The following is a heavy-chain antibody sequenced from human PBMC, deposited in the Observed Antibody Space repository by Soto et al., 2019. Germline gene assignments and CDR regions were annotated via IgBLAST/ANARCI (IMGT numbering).Heavy chain of an antibody. CDR2: IKSKTDGGKT. CDR1: GFTFSNAW. D-gene: IGHD2-21*01. Sequence: GGSLRLSCAASGFTFSNAWMSWVRQAPGKGLEWVGRIKSKTDGGKTDYAAPVKGRFTISRDDSKNTLYLQMNSLKTEDTAVYCCTTEGGAIRDFDYWGQGTLVTVSS. J-gene: IGHJ4*02. V-gene: IGHV3-15*01. CDR3: TTEGGAIRDFDY.